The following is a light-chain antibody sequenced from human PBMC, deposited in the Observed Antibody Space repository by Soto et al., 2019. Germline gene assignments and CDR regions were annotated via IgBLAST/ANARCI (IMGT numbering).Light chain of an antibody. V-gene: IGKV1-5*03. J-gene: IGKJ4*01. CDR3: QEYNGNSGIT. CDR1: QNIRSW. Sequence: DIQMTQSPSTLSASVGDRVTITCRASQNIRSWLAWYQQKPGKAPELLIYSASGLESGVPSRFSGIGFGTEFTLTISSLQPDDFATYYCQEYNGNSGITFGGGTKVEIK. CDR2: SAS.